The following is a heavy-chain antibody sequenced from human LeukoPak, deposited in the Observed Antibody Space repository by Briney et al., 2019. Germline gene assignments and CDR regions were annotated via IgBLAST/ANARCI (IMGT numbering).Heavy chain of an antibody. D-gene: IGHD6-19*01. CDR3: ARSLTDYSSGWYFDC. J-gene: IGHJ4*02. CDR1: GGSISSSSYH. V-gene: IGHV4-39*01. Sequence: SETLSLTCTVSGGSISSSSYHWGWIRQPPGKGLEWIGSLYYTGTTYYNPSLKSRVTISVDTSKNQFSLNLTSMTAADTAVYYCARSLTDYSSGWYFDCWGQGTLVTVSS. CDR2: LYYTGTT.